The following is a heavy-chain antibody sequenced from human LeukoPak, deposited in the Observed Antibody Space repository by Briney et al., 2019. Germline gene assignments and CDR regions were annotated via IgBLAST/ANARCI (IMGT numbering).Heavy chain of an antibody. CDR2: ISYSGGT. D-gene: IGHD6-13*01. CDR1: GDSVSSSY. Sequence: SETLSLTCTVSGDSVSSSYWSWVRQSPGEGLEWIGHISYSGGTNYNPSLKSRVTISLDTSKNQFSLNLTSVTAADTAVYYCARHRSSSTWYSPFDPWGQGTLVTVSS. CDR3: ARHRSSSTWYSPFDP. J-gene: IGHJ5*02. V-gene: IGHV4-59*08.